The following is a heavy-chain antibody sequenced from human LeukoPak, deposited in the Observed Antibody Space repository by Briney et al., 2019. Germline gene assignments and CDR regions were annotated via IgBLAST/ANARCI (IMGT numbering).Heavy chain of an antibody. V-gene: IGHV4-61*01. CDR1: GASVSSASC. CDR2: IYNGVNT. D-gene: IGHD1-26*01. Sequence: PSKTLSLTCTVSGASVSSASCWSWIRQPPGKGVEWIAHIYNGVNTNYNPSLKSRVTISVDTSKNQFSLRLNSVTAADTAVYYCARSRAFNSGAFDPWGQGSLVTVSS. CDR3: ARSRAFNSGAFDP. J-gene: IGHJ5*02.